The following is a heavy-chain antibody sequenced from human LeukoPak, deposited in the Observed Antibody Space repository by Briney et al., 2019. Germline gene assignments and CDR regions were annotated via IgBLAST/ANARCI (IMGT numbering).Heavy chain of an antibody. D-gene: IGHD6-13*01. CDR2: INQGGSDK. J-gene: IGHJ4*02. CDR3: AKDIGYSRNRALGY. V-gene: IGHV3-7*03. Sequence: GGSLRLSCAASGFTFSGHWMSWVRQAPGKGLEWVANINQGGSDKYYVDSVKGRFTISRDNAKNSLYLQMNSLRAEDMALYYCAKDIGYSRNRALGYWGQGTLVTVSS. CDR1: GFTFSGHW.